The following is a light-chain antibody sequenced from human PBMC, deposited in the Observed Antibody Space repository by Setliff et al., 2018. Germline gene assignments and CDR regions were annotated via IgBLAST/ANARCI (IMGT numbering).Light chain of an antibody. CDR2: ANS. J-gene: IGLJ1*01. CDR1: SSNIGAAYD. V-gene: IGLV1-40*01. Sequence: QSALTQPPSVSGAPGQRVTISCTGSSSNIGAAYDVHWYQHLPGTAPKLLIFANSNRPSGVPDRFSGSKSGTSASLTISGLQPEDEADYYCSSYITSSTPPHVFGAGTKVTVL. CDR3: SSYITSSTPPHV.